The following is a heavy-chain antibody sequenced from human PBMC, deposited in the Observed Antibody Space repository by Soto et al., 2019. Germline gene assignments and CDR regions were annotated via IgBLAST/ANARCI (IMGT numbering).Heavy chain of an antibody. CDR3: ANASRRISSGMDV. CDR1: GFTFSSYA. D-gene: IGHD2-15*01. Sequence: GGSLRLSCAASGFTFSSYAMSWVRQAPGKGLEWVSAISGSGGSTYYADSVKGRFTISRDNSKNTLYLQMNSLRAEDTAVYYYANASRRISSGMDVWGQGTTVTVSS. V-gene: IGHV3-23*01. J-gene: IGHJ6*02. CDR2: ISGSGGST.